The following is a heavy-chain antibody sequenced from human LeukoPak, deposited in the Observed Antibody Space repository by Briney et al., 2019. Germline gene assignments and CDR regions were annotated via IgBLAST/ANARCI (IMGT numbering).Heavy chain of an antibody. D-gene: IGHD3-3*01. CDR3: ARGESLTIFGVVIGSFDY. V-gene: IGHV4-39*07. J-gene: IGHJ4*02. CDR1: GGSISSSSYY. Sequence: SETLSLTCTVSGGSISSSSYYWGWIRQPPGKGLEWIGSIYYSGSTFYNPSLKSRVTISVDTSKNQFSLKLSSVTAADTAVYYCARGESLTIFGVVIGSFDYCGQGALFTVSS. CDR2: IYYSGST.